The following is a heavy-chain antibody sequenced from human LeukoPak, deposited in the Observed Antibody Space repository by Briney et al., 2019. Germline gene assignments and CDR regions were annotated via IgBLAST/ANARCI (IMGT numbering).Heavy chain of an antibody. Sequence: SETLSLTCTVSGGSISSYYWSWIRQPPGKGLEWIGYIYYSGSTNYNPSLKSRVTISVDTSKNQFSLRLNSVTAADTAVYYCARGPMYYYDSSGYYRYYYYYMDVWGKGTTVTVSS. CDR3: ARGPMYYYDSSGYYRYYYYYMDV. J-gene: IGHJ6*03. D-gene: IGHD3-22*01. CDR1: GGSISSYY. CDR2: IYYSGST. V-gene: IGHV4-59*01.